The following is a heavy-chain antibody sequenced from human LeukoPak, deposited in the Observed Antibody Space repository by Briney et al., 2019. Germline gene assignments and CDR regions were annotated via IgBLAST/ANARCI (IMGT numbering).Heavy chain of an antibody. CDR2: ISSSSSTI. CDR3: AKSIAVAFYS. D-gene: IGHD6-19*01. Sequence: GGSLRLSCAASGFTFSSSSMNWVRQAPGKGLEWVSYISSSSSTIYYADSVKGRFTISRDNSKNTLYLQMNSLRAEDTAVYYCAKSIAVAFYSWGQGTLVTVSS. V-gene: IGHV3-48*01. J-gene: IGHJ4*02. CDR1: GFTFSSSS.